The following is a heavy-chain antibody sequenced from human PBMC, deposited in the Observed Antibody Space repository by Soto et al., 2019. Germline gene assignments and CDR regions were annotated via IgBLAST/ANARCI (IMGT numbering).Heavy chain of an antibody. V-gene: IGHV1-69*06. J-gene: IGHJ5*02. D-gene: IGHD1-1*01. CDR3: ARDTTGTYGGWFDP. CDR2: IIPIFGTA. CDR1: GRTFSSYA. Sequence: QVQPVQSGAEVKKPGSSVKVSCKASGRTFSSYAISWVRQAPGKGLEWMVRIIPIFGTANYAQKFQGRVTITADKSTSTAYMELSSLRSEDTAVYYCARDTTGTYGGWFDPWGQGTLVTVSS.